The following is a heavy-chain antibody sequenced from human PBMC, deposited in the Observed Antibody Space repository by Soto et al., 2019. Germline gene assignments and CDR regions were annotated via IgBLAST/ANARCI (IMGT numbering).Heavy chain of an antibody. J-gene: IGHJ4*02. CDR1: GFTFSSYG. CDR2: ISYDGSNK. CDR3: AKDRGYSYGLIDY. V-gene: IGHV3-30*18. Sequence: GGSLRLSCAASGFTFSSYGMHWVRQAPGKGLEWVAVISYDGSNKYYADSVKGRFTISRDNSKNTLYLQMNSLRAEDTAVYYCAKDRGYSYGLIDYWGQGTLVTVSS. D-gene: IGHD5-18*01.